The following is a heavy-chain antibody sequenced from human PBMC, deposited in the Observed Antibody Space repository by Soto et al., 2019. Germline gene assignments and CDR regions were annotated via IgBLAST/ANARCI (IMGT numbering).Heavy chain of an antibody. Sequence: QVQLVQSGAEVKKPGASVKVSCKASGYTFTSYDINWVRQATGQGLEWMGWMNPNSGNTAYAQKFQGRATMTRNTSISTAYMELSSLRSEDTAVYYCAREKSSGCYYDYWGQGTLVTVSS. D-gene: IGHD3-22*01. CDR1: GYTFTSYD. J-gene: IGHJ4*02. CDR2: MNPNSGNT. CDR3: AREKSSGCYYDY. V-gene: IGHV1-8*01.